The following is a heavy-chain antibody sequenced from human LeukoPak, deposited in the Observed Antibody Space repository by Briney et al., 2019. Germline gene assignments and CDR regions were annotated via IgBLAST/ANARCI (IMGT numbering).Heavy chain of an antibody. CDR2: IWYDGSNK. Sequence: PGRSLRLSCAASGFTFSSYGMHWVRQAPGKGLEWVAVIWYDGSNKHYADSVKGRFTISRDNSKNTLYLQMNSLRAEDTAVYYCARAYRDIVVVPAADIDYWGQGTLVTVSS. J-gene: IGHJ4*02. CDR3: ARAYRDIVVVPAADIDY. V-gene: IGHV3-33*01. CDR1: GFTFSSYG. D-gene: IGHD2-2*01.